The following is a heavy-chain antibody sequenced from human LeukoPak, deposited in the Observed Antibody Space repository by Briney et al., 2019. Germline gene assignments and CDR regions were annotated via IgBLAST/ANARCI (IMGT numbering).Heavy chain of an antibody. CDR3: ARVDYYDSSGYYYDY. CDR1: GGSFGNYY. D-gene: IGHD3-22*01. J-gene: IGHJ4*02. CDR2: IYDSGTT. Sequence: SETLSLTCTVSGGSFGNYYWSWIRQPPGKGLEWIGYIYDSGTTNYNPSLKSRVTISVDTATNQFSLKLRSVTAADTAVYYCARVDYYDSSGYYYDYWGQGTLVTVSS. V-gene: IGHV4-59*01.